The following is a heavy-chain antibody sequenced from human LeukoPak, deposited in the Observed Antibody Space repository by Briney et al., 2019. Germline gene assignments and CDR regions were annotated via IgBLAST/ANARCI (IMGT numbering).Heavy chain of an antibody. CDR1: GYTLGNND. Sequence: GASVKVSCKASGYTLGNNDINWVRQAPGQGLEWMGWINPSSNAANYAQRFEGRVSLTRDTSISTADMVLTSLTSDDTGVYYCARSRELLDFDTWGQGTLVSVSS. J-gene: IGHJ4*02. D-gene: IGHD3-10*01. V-gene: IGHV1-2*02. CDR3: ARSRELLDFDT. CDR2: INPSSNAA.